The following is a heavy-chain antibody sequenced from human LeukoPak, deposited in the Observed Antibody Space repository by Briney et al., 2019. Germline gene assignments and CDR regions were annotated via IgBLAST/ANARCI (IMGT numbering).Heavy chain of an antibody. CDR1: GGSISSYY. D-gene: IGHD4-11*01. CDR2: IYYSGST. CDR3: ARGPSVSAIDI. J-gene: IGHJ3*02. V-gene: IGHV4-59*12. Sequence: PSETLSLTCTVSGGSISSYYWSWIRQPPGKGLEWIGYIYYSGSTNYNPSLKSRVTISVDTSKNQFSLKLSSVTAADTAVYYCARGPSVSAIDIWGQGTMVTVSS.